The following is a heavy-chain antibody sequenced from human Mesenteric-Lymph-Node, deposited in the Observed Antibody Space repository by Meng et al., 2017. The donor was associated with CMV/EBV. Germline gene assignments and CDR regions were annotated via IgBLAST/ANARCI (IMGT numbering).Heavy chain of an antibody. CDR3: ARDPHPIVGAAYGMDV. CDR1: GGSTSSSGYY. V-gene: IGHV4-39*07. Sequence: SETLSLTCTVSGGSTSSSGYYWGWIRQPPGKGLECFGRVYYSGTTNYNPSLQSRVTISVDTSKNQFSLKLSSVTAADTAVYYCARDPHPIVGAAYGMDVWGQGTTVTVSS. CDR2: VYYSGTT. J-gene: IGHJ6*02. D-gene: IGHD1-26*01.